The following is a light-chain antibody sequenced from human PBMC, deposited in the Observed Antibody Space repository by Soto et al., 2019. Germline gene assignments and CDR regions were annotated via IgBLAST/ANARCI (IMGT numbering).Light chain of an antibody. CDR3: QTWGS. V-gene: IGLV4-69*01. CDR2: LNSDGSH. CDR1: SGHSSYA. Sequence: QSVLTQSPSASASLGASVKLTCTLSSGHSSYAIAWHQQQPEKGPRYLMKLNSDGSHSKGDGIPDRFSGSSSGAERYLTISSLQSEDEADYYCQTWGSIGGGTKLTVL. J-gene: IGLJ2*01.